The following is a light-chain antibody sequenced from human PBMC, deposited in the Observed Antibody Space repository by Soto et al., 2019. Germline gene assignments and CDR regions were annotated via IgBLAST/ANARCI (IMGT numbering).Light chain of an antibody. Sequence: DIQMTQSPSSLSASVGDRVTITCRASQSISSYLNWYQQNPAKAPKLLIYAASSLQSGVPSRFSGSGSGTDFSLTISRLQPEDFATYYCQQGYSTPSITVGQEKRPEIK. J-gene: IGKJ5*01. V-gene: IGKV1-39*01. CDR2: AAS. CDR1: QSISSY. CDR3: QQGYSTPSIT.